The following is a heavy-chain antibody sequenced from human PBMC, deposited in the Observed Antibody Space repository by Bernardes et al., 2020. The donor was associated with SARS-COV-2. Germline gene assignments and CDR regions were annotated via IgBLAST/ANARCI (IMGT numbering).Heavy chain of an antibody. V-gene: IGHV4-34*01. CDR2: INHSGST. CDR3: ARRGPRHYYDSSGYRGAHAFDI. D-gene: IGHD3-22*01. CDR1: GGSFSGYY. Sequence: SETLSLTCAVYGGSFSGYYWSWIRQPPGKGLEWIGEINHSGSTNYNPSLKSRVTISVDTSKNQFSLKLSSVTAADTAVYYCARRGPRHYYDSSGYRGAHAFDIWGQGTMVTVSS. J-gene: IGHJ3*02.